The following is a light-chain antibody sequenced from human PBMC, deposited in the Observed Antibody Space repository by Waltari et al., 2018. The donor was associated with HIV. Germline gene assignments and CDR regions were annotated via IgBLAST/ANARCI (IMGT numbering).Light chain of an antibody. V-gene: IGKV1-9*01. J-gene: IGKJ3*01. CDR1: QGISSN. CDR2: SAS. Sequence: DLQLPQSPSLLSASVGDRVTITCRASQGISSNLAWYQQKPSQAPTLLPYSASSLPTGVPSRFSGSVSGTEFTLNVRRLQPEDFATDFGQHLNSFPPCTFGPGTTVDVK. CDR3: QHLNSFPPCT.